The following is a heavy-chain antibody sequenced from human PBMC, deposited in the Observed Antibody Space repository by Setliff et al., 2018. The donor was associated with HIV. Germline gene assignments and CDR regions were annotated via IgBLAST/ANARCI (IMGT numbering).Heavy chain of an antibody. CDR1: GGSITSGGYN. Sequence: PSETLSLTCTVSGGSITSGGYNWIWIRQHPEKGLEWIGYVDFGFRRYYNPSLKSQVIISVYTPKNQFSLTFNSVTAADTAVYYCARDTEMVKEGTDYWGQGTLVTVSS. CDR2: VDFGFRR. CDR3: ARDTEMVKEGTDY. J-gene: IGHJ4*02. V-gene: IGHV4-31*01. D-gene: IGHD5-18*01.